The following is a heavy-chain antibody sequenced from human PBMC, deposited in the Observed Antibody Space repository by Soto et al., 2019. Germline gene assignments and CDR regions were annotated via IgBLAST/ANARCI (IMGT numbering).Heavy chain of an antibody. CDR1: GGTFSSYA. J-gene: IGHJ3*02. Sequence: ASVKVSCKVSGGTFSSYAISWVRQAPGQGLEWMGGIIPIFGTANYAQKFQGRVTITADESTSTAYMELSSLRSEDTAVYYCARDRAAAGVVGAFDIWGKGTMVTVSS. CDR3: ARDRAAAGVVGAFDI. V-gene: IGHV1-69*13. D-gene: IGHD6-13*01. CDR2: IIPIFGTA.